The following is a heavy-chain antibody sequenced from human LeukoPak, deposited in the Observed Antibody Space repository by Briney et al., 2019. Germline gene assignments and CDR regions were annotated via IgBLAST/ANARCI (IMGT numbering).Heavy chain of an antibody. Sequence: GRSLRLSCAASGFTFSSYAMHWVRQTPGKGLEWVAVISYDGSNKYYADSVKGRFTISRDNSKNTLYLQMNSLRAEDTAVYYCARGGFVMTTADFDYWGQGTLVTVSS. J-gene: IGHJ4*02. CDR3: ARGGFVMTTADFDY. V-gene: IGHV3-30-3*01. D-gene: IGHD4-17*01. CDR2: ISYDGSNK. CDR1: GFTFSSYA.